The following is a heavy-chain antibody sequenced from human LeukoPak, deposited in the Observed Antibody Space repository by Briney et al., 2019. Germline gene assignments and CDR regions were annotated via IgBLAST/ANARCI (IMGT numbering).Heavy chain of an antibody. CDR2: FDPEDGEP. V-gene: IGHV1-24*01. Sequence: GSSVQVSCKVCGYTLTELSMHWVGQAPGKGLAWMGGFDPEDGEPIYAQKSQGRVPMTEDTSTDTAYRELSSLRSEDTAVYYCATSGRDCGGDCLFDYWGQGTLVTVSS. CDR1: GYTLTELS. D-gene: IGHD2-21*02. CDR3: ATSGRDCGGDCLFDY. J-gene: IGHJ4*02.